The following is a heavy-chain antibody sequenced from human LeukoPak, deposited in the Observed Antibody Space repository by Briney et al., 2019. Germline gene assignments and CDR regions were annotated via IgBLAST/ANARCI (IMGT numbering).Heavy chain of an antibody. V-gene: IGHV4-4*07. D-gene: IGHD2-15*01. CDR3: ARGDMTPYYYYYMDV. Sequence: SETQSLTCTVSGGSVSIYYWSWIRQSAGKRLEWIGRFYTSGSTNYSPSLKSRVTMAVDTSKNQFSLKLSSVTAADTAVYYCARGDMTPYYYYYMDVWGKGTTVTISS. CDR1: GGSVSIYY. J-gene: IGHJ6*03. CDR2: FYTSGST.